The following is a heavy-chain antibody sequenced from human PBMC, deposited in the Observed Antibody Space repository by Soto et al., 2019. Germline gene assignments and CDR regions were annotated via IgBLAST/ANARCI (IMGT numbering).Heavy chain of an antibody. CDR3: ARLGMKINPTSHSSECG. V-gene: IGHV1-69*13. D-gene: IGHD6-25*01. J-gene: IGHJ4*02. CDR1: GGTFSSYA. Sequence: SVKVSCKASGGTFSSYAISWVRQAPGQGLELMGGIIPIFGTANYAQKFQGRVTITADESTSTAYMELSSLRSEDTAVYYCARLGMKINPTSHSSECGWGQGTLVTVSS. CDR2: IIPIFGTA.